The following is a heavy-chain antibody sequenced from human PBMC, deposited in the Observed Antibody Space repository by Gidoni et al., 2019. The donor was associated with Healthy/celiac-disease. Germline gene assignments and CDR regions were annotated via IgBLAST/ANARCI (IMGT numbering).Heavy chain of an antibody. CDR3: ARGPPGDPFDY. Sequence: QVQLVQSGAEVKKPGASVEVSCKASGYTFTGYYMHWVRQAPGQGLEWMGRINHNSGGTNYAQKFQGRVTMTRDTSISTAYMELSRLRSDDTAVYYWARGPPGDPFDYGGQGTLVTVSS. CDR1: GYTFTGYY. J-gene: IGHJ4*02. CDR2: INHNSGGT. D-gene: IGHD3-16*01. V-gene: IGHV1-2*06.